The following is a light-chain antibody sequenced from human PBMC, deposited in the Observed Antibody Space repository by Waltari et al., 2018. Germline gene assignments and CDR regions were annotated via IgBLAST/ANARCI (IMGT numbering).Light chain of an antibody. Sequence: DIQMTQSPSSLSASVGDRVTITCQASQDITNYLNWYQQKPGKAPKLLFFDASNLATGFPSRFGGSGSGTDFTFTISDLQPEDFATYYCQQYDNLPITFGQGTRLEIK. V-gene: IGKV1-33*01. J-gene: IGKJ5*01. CDR3: QQYDNLPIT. CDR1: QDITNY. CDR2: DAS.